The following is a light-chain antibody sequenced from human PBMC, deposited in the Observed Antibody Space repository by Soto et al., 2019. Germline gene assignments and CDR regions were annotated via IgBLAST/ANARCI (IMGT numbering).Light chain of an antibody. CDR1: QDTSNY. Sequence: DIQMTQSPSSLSASVGYRVTITCQARQDTSNYLNWYQQKPEKAPNLLIYDAFNLETGVPSRFSGSGSGTDFTFNISRLQPEDIARHYCQQYYNLPRNTFAQGTKLDIK. J-gene: IGKJ2*01. CDR2: DAF. CDR3: QQYYNLPRNT. V-gene: IGKV1-33*01.